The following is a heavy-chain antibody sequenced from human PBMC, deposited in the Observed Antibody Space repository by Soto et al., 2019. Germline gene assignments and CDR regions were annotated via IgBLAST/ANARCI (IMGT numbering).Heavy chain of an antibody. CDR3: ASGDSGYYFDS. D-gene: IGHD3-10*01. CDR2: VSSYNDKT. J-gene: IGHJ4*02. V-gene: IGHV1-18*04. Sequence: ASVKVSCKASGYTFTSYGITWVRQAPGQGFEWMGWVSSYNDKTVYAQKVQGRVTMTTDTSTSTAYMELRSLRSDDTAIYYCASGDSGYYFDSWGQGTLVTGSS. CDR1: GYTFTSYG.